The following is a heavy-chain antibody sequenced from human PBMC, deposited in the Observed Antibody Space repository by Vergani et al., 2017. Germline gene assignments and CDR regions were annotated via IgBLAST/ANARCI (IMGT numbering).Heavy chain of an antibody. CDR1: GGSINIYF. CDR3: ARAVVLVVPEGYHYYYYMDV. D-gene: IGHD3-22*01. V-gene: IGHV4-59*01. Sequence: QVQLQESGPGLVKPSETLSLTCPVSGGSINIYFWSWIRQPPGKGLEWLGHIYYSGNTNYNPSLKNRVTISIDTSKTQFSLKLSSVTAADTAVYYCARAVVLVVPEGYHYYYYMDVWGKGTTVTVSS. CDR2: IYYSGNT. J-gene: IGHJ6*03.